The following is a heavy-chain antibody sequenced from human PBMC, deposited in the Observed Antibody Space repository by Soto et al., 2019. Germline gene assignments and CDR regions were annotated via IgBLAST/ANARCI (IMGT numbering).Heavy chain of an antibody. D-gene: IGHD2-8*01. Sequence: SETLSLTCTVSGDSGNTVNYYWTWIRQPPGKGLEWIGYVSHSGSTNYSPSLKSRVTLSVDTSKNQFYLTLTSVAAADTAVYYCARGFLMALRPPSSSMVLW. CDR1: GDSGNTVNYY. CDR3: ARGFLMALRPPSSSMVL. CDR2: VSHSGST. J-gene: IGHJ2*01. V-gene: IGHV4-61*01.